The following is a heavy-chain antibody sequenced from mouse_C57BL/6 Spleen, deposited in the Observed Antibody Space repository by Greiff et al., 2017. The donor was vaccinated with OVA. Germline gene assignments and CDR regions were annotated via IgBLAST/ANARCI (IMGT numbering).Heavy chain of an antibody. J-gene: IGHJ4*01. Sequence: VQLVESGPGLVQPSQSLSITCTVSGFSLTSYGVHWVRQSPGKGLEWLGVIWSGGSTDYNAAFISRLSISKDNSKSQVFFKMNSLQADDTAIYYCARNDGDYDRFAMDYWGQGTSVTVSS. CDR2: IWSGGST. CDR3: ARNDGDYDRFAMDY. CDR1: GFSLTSYG. V-gene: IGHV2-2*01. D-gene: IGHD2-4*01.